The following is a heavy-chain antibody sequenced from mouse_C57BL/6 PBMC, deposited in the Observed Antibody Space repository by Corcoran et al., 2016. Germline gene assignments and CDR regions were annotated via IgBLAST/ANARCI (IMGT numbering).Heavy chain of an antibody. D-gene: IGHD1-1*01. Sequence: EVQLQQSGPELVKPGASVKISCKASGYTFTDYYMNWVKQSHGKSLEWIGDINPNNGGTSYNQKFKGKATLTVDKSSSTAYMDLRSLTSEDSAVYYCARSTVVPPCWYFDVWGTGTAVTVSS. V-gene: IGHV1-26*01. J-gene: IGHJ1*03. CDR3: ARSTVVPPCWYFDV. CDR2: INPNNGGT. CDR1: GYTFTDYY.